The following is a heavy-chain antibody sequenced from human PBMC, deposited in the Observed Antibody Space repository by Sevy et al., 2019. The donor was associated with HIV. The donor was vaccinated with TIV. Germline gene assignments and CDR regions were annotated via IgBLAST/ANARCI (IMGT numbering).Heavy chain of an antibody. CDR2: FDPEDGET. CDR3: ATEIAAAGYFQH. V-gene: IGHV1-24*01. J-gene: IGHJ1*01. CDR1: GYTLTDLS. Sequence: ASVKVSCKVSGYTLTDLSMHWVRQAPGKGLEWMGGFDPEDGETIYAQKFQGRVTMTEDTSTDTAYMELSSLRSEDTAVYYCATEIAAAGYFQHWGQGTLVTVSS. D-gene: IGHD6-13*01.